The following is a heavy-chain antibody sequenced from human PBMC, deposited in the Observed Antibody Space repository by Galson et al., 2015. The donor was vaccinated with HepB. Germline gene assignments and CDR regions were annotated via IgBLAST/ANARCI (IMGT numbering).Heavy chain of an antibody. CDR1: GFTFSTYT. J-gene: IGHJ4*02. V-gene: IGHV3-21*01. CDR2: ISGSSSYI. Sequence: SLRLSCAASGFTFSTYTMNWVRQTPGKGLEWVSSISGSSSYIYYADSVRGRFTISRDNAKNSLSLQMNSLRVEDAAVYYCVRARREVLRFFDSDHWGQGTLVTVSS. CDR3: VRARREVLRFFDSDH. D-gene: IGHD3-3*01.